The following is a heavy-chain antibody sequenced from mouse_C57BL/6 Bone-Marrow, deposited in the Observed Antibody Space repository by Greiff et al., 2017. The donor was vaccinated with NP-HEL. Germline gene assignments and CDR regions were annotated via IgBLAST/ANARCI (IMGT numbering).Heavy chain of an antibody. Sequence: VQLQQPGAELVKPGASVKLSCTASGFNIKDDYMHWVKQRPEQGLEWIGWIDPENGDTEYASKFQGKATITADTSSNTAYLQLSSLTSEDTAVYYCTTGTGTGDWGQGTTLTVSS. CDR3: TTGTGTGD. J-gene: IGHJ2*01. CDR2: IDPENGDT. V-gene: IGHV14-4*01. D-gene: IGHD4-1*01. CDR1: GFNIKDDY.